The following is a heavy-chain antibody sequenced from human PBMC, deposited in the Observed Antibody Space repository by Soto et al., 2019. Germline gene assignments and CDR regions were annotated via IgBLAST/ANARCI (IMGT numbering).Heavy chain of an antibody. CDR3: ARDNYYDCSGYYYS. CDR2: ISAYNGNT. V-gene: IGHV1-18*01. CDR1: GYTFTSYG. J-gene: IGHJ4*02. D-gene: IGHD3-22*01. Sequence: AAVKVTCKASGYTFTSYGISWVRQAPGQGLEWMGWISAYNGNTNYAQKLQGRVTMTTDTSTSTAYMELRSLRSDDTAVYYCARDNYYDCSGYYYSWGQGTLVTVSS.